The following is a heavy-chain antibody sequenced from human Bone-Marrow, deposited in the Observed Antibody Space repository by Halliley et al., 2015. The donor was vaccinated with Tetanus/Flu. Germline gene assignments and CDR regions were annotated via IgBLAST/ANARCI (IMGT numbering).Heavy chain of an antibody. V-gene: IGHV4-61*01. Sequence: TLSLTCTVSGDSVIGVHSYWSWIRQPPGKGLEWIGYIHYSGYTDYSPSLRSRVTISVDTSKDQFSLRLSSVTAADTAMYFCARAPPQRVLWSIDDFFDSWGQGTLVTVSS. J-gene: IGHJ4*02. CDR1: GDSVIGVHSY. CDR2: IHYSGYT. D-gene: IGHD1-1*01. CDR3: ARAPPQRVLWSIDDFFDS.